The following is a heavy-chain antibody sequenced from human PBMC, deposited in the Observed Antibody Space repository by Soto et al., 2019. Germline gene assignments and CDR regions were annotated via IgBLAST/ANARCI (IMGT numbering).Heavy chain of an antibody. J-gene: IGHJ4*02. Sequence: PSETLSLTCTVSGGSISSYYWSWIRQPPGKGLEWIGYIYYSGSTNYNPSLKSRVTISVDTSKNQFSLKLSSVTAADTAVYYCARLKYSSSWYYPYYFDYWGQGTLVTVSS. V-gene: IGHV4-59*08. CDR1: GGSISSYY. D-gene: IGHD6-13*01. CDR3: ARLKYSSSWYYPYYFDY. CDR2: IYYSGST.